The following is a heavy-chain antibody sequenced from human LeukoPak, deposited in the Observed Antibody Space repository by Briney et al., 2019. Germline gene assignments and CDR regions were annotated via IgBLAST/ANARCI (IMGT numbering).Heavy chain of an antibody. CDR1: GFTFNNYA. J-gene: IGHJ4*02. D-gene: IGHD4-17*01. CDR3: AKDLYGDYDFDC. Sequence: TGGSLRLSCAASGFTFNNYAMNWVRQAPGKGLEWVSVITSSGSTYYADSVKGRFTISRDNSKNTLYLQMNSLRAEDTAIYYCAKDLYGDYDFDCWGRGTLVTVSP. V-gene: IGHV3-23*01. CDR2: ITSSGST.